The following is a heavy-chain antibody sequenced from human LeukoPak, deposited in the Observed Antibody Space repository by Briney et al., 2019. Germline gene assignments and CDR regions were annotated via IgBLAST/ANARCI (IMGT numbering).Heavy chain of an antibody. CDR3: ARGRVVVVPAAIAGWFDP. Sequence: SETLSLTCAVYGGSFRGYYWSWIRQPPGKGLEWIGEINHSGSTNYNPSLKSRVTISVDTSKNQFSLKLSSVTAADTAVYYCARGRVVVVPAAIAGWFDPWGQGTLVTVSS. D-gene: IGHD2-2*02. V-gene: IGHV4-34*01. CDR1: GGSFRGYY. CDR2: INHSGST. J-gene: IGHJ5*02.